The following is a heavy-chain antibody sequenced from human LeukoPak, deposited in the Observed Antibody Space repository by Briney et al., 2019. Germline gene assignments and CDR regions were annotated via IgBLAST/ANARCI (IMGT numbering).Heavy chain of an antibody. CDR1: GYSISSGYY. CDR3: ASSRFGINNWFDP. J-gene: IGHJ5*02. Sequence: SETLSLTCAVSGYSISSGYYWGWIRQPPGKGLEWIGSIYHSGSTYYNPSLKSRVTISVDTSKNQFSLKLSSVTAADTAVYYCASSRFGINNWFDPWGQGTLVTVSS. V-gene: IGHV4-38-2*01. CDR2: IYHSGST. D-gene: IGHD1-14*01.